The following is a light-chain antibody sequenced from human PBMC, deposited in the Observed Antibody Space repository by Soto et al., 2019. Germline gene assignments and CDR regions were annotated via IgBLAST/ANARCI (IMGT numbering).Light chain of an antibody. J-gene: IGKJ1*01. Sequence: DIQITQSPATLSASVGDRVTITCRASQSVRTYLAWYQQKPGRAPKLLIYQVSSLESGVPSRLRRSGSGTEFSPTSSSLQPDDFATYYCQKFETLVTFGQRTKVEI. V-gene: IGKV1-5*03. CDR3: QKFETLVT. CDR1: QSVRTY. CDR2: QVS.